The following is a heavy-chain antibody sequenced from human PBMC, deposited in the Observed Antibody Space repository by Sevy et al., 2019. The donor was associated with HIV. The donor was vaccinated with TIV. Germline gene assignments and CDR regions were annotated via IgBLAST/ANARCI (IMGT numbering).Heavy chain of an antibody. Sequence: GGSLRLSCTAAGFTFSGYTMNWVRQAPGKGLEWISSISSTSSYIEYADSVKGRFTISRDNAKNSLYLQMNSLTAEDTAVYFCVRATYISGSDYFDYRGQGTLVTVSS. D-gene: IGHD5-18*01. CDR1: GFTFSGYT. CDR2: ISSTSSYI. J-gene: IGHJ4*02. V-gene: IGHV3-21*03. CDR3: VRATYISGSDYFDY.